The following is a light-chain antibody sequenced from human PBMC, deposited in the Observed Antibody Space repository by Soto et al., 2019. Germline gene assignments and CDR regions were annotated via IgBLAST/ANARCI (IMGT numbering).Light chain of an antibody. CDR2: DDN. CDR1: NIGTKS. CDR3: QVWDSSSMV. Sequence: SYELTQPPSVSVAPGQTARITCGENNIGTKSVHWYQQKPGQAPVLVVYDDNVRPSGIPARISGSNSGNPATLTISRVEAGDEADYYCQVWDSSSMVFGGGTKVTVL. V-gene: IGLV3-21*02. J-gene: IGLJ2*01.